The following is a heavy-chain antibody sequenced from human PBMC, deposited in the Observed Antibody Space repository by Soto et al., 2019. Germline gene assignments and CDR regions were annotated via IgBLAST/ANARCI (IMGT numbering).Heavy chain of an antibody. CDR2: ISYDGSNK. CDR1: GFTFNSYG. J-gene: IGHJ4*02. V-gene: IGHV3-30*18. Sequence: GGSLRLSCAASGFTFNSYGIHWVRQAPGKGLEWVALISYDGSNKYYADSVKGRFTISRDNSKDTLFLQMNSLRPEDTAVYYCAKLGYDSSGASSVFDFWGQGTLVTVSS. CDR3: AKLGYDSSGASSVFDF. D-gene: IGHD3-22*01.